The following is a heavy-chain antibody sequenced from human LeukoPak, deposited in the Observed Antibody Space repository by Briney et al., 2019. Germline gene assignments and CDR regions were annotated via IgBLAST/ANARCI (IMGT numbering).Heavy chain of an antibody. D-gene: IGHD3-3*01. CDR2: INHSGST. CDR3: ARGPFWSGFDY. V-gene: IGHV4-34*01. CDR1: GRSFSGYY. Sequence: SETLSLTCAVYGRSFSGYYWSWIRQPPGKGLEWIGEINHSGSTNYNPSLKSRVTISVDTSKNQFSLKLSSVTAADTAVYYCARGPFWSGFDYWGQGTLVTVSS. J-gene: IGHJ4*02.